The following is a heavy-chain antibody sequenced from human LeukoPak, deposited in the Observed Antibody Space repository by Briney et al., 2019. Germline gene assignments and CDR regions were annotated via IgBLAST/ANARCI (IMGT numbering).Heavy chain of an antibody. Sequence: GGSLRLSCVASGFTFSSYGMHWVRQAPGRGLDWVAFIWYDGSNKYYADSVKGRFTISRDNSKNTLYRQMNSLRAEDTAVYYCAKSYSYGYDYWGQGTLVTVSS. D-gene: IGHD5-18*01. CDR3: AKSYSYGYDY. CDR1: GFTFSSYG. CDR2: IWYDGSNK. V-gene: IGHV3-30*02. J-gene: IGHJ4*02.